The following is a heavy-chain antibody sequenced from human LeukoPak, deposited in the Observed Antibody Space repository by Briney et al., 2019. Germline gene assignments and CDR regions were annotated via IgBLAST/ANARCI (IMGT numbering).Heavy chain of an antibody. CDR2: IKQDGSEK. CDR1: GFTFSSYW. CDR3: ARDNFMGYGEILGELDP. Sequence: PGGSLRLSCAASGFTFSSYWMSWVRQAPGKGLEWVANIKQDGSEKYYVDSVKGRFTISRDNAKNSLYLQMNSLRAEDTAVYYCARDNFMGYGEILGELDPWGQGTLVTVSS. V-gene: IGHV3-7*01. J-gene: IGHJ5*02. D-gene: IGHD4-17*01.